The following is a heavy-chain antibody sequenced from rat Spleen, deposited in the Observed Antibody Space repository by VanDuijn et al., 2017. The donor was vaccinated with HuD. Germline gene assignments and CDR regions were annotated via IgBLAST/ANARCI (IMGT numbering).Heavy chain of an antibody. Sequence: EVQLMESGGGLVKPGRSLKLSCAASGFTFSNYYMAWVRQAPTKGLEWVASISNTGGSTYYPDSVKGRFTISRDTARSTLYLQMNSLRSEDTATYYCTKSGEALDYWGQGVMVTVSS. CDR2: ISNTGGST. D-gene: IGHD1-11*01. CDR1: GFTFSNYY. J-gene: IGHJ2*01. V-gene: IGHV5-27*01. CDR3: TKSGEALDY.